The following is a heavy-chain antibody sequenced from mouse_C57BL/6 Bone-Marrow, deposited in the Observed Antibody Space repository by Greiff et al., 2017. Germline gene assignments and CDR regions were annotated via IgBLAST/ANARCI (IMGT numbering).Heavy chain of an antibody. CDR2: IYPRSGNT. D-gene: IGHD2-4*01. J-gene: IGHJ3*01. V-gene: IGHV1-81*01. CDR1: GYTFTSYG. Sequence: VQLVESGAELARPGASVKLSCKASGYTFTSYGISWVKQRTGQGLEWIGEIYPRSGNTYYNEKFKGKATLTADNSSSTAYMELRSLTSEDSAVYYCARSGSDYDYDVPFADWGQGTLVTVSA. CDR3: ARSGSDYDYDVPFAD.